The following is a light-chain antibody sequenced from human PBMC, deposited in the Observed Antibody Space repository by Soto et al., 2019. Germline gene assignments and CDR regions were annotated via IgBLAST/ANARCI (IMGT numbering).Light chain of an antibody. CDR3: QKYSSPPLT. V-gene: IGKV1-27*01. J-gene: IGKJ3*01. CDR1: QEISKY. CDR2: DAA. Sequence: DIQMTQSPSSLSASVGDRVTITCRASQEISKYLAWYQQKPGKVPQVLIYDAANLQSGVPSRFSGSGAGTDFTLTISSLQPEDVATYYCQKYSSPPLTFGPGTKVDIK.